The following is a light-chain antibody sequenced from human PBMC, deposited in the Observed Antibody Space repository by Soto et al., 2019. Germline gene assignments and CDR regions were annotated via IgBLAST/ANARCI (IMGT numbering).Light chain of an antibody. CDR1: EDITNY. CDR3: QQLTRYPST. J-gene: IGKJ4*01. Sequence: IQFKKSPSSLPAYVGDRVTVTCRASEDITNYLAWYQQKVGKAPKLLIYDASTLHSGVPSRFSGSGSGTDFTLTISGLQPEDFATYYCQQLTRYPSTFGGGTNVEI. V-gene: IGKV1-9*01. CDR2: DAS.